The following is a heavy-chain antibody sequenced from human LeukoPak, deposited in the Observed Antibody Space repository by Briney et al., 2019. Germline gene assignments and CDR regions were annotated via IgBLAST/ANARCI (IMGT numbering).Heavy chain of an antibody. D-gene: IGHD2-2*01. Sequence: SVKVSCKASGGTFNNYAISWVRQAPGQGLEWMGGIIPIFGTANYAQKFQGRVTITTDESTSTAYMELSSLRSEDTAVYYCARVVVVVPAAKARHYYYYMDVWGKGTTVTVSS. CDR2: IIPIFGTA. J-gene: IGHJ6*03. CDR3: ARVVVVVPAAKARHYYYYMDV. CDR1: GGTFNNYA. V-gene: IGHV1-69*05.